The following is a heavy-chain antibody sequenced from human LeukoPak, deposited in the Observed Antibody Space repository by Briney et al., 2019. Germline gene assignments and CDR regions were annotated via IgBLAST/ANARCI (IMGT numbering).Heavy chain of an antibody. CDR2: ISYDGSNK. V-gene: IGHV3-30-3*01. D-gene: IGHD3-9*01. J-gene: IGHJ4*02. CDR3: ARAFGLRYSSVTELY. CDR1: GFTFSSYA. Sequence: PGRSLRLSCAASGFTFSSYAMPWVRQAPGKGLEWVAVISYDGSNKYYADSVKGRFTISRDNSKNTLYLQMNSLRAEDTAVYYCARAFGLRYSSVTELYWGQGTLVTVSS.